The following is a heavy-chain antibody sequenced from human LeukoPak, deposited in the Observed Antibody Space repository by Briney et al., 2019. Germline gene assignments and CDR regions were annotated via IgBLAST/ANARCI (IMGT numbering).Heavy chain of an antibody. CDR3: ARGGVGATTAGFDY. D-gene: IGHD1-26*01. Sequence: NPSETLSLTCTVSGGSITSYYWSWIRQPPGKGLEWIGEINHSGSTNYNPSLKSRVTISVDTSKNQFSLKLSSVTAADTAVYYCARGGVGATTAGFDYWGQGTLVTVSS. V-gene: IGHV4-34*01. J-gene: IGHJ4*02. CDR1: GGSITSYY. CDR2: INHSGST.